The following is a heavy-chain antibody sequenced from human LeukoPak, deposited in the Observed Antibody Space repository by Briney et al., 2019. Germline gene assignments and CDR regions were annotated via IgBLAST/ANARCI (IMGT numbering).Heavy chain of an antibody. CDR2: IYSGGST. V-gene: IGHV3-66*01. Sequence: GGSLRLSCAPSGFTVSSNYMSWVRQAPGQGLEWVSVIYSGGSTYYADSVKGRFTISRDNSKNTLYLQMNSLRAEDTAVYYCARGGIAVAGKGDNFDYWGQGTLVTVSS. CDR3: ARGGIAVAGKGDNFDY. J-gene: IGHJ4*02. D-gene: IGHD6-19*01. CDR1: GFTVSSNY.